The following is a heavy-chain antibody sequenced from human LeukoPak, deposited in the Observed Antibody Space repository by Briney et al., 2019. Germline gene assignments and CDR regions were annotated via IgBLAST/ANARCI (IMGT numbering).Heavy chain of an antibody. CDR2: IQQDGTEK. D-gene: IGHD5-18*01. CDR3: ARDLSGVTGYTYGRGIDY. CDR1: GFTFSNYW. Sequence: GSLRLSCVVSGFTFSNYWMTWVRQAPGKGLEWVANIQQDGTEKYYVDSVKGRFTISRDNAKTSLYLQMNSLRAEDTAVYYCARDLSGVTGYTYGRGIDYWGQGTLVTVSS. J-gene: IGHJ4*02. V-gene: IGHV3-7*01.